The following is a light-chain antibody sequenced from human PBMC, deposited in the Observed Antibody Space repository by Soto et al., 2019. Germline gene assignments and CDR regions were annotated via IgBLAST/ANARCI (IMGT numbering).Light chain of an antibody. CDR3: CSYAGTYTHYV. J-gene: IGLJ1*01. CDR1: SSDVGAYDY. Sequence: QSALTQPRSVSGSPGQSVAISCTGTSSDVGAYDYVSWYQHHPGKAPKLMIYDVNKRPSVVPDRFSGSKSGNTASLTISGLQAEDEADYFCCSYAGTYTHYVFGTGTKLTVL. CDR2: DVN. V-gene: IGLV2-11*01.